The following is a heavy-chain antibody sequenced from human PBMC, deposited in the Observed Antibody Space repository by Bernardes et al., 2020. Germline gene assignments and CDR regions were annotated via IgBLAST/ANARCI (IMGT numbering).Heavy chain of an antibody. V-gene: IGHV3-23*01. CDR2: VSDSGGST. Sequence: GGSLRLSRAASGFTFSNSAMAWVRQAPGQGLEWVSVVSDSGGSTHYADSVKGRFTISRDNFKSTLYLQMNSLRAEDTAIYYCAKDSREYYYNSFDYWGQGTLVTVSS. D-gene: IGHD3-10*01. J-gene: IGHJ4*02. CDR1: GFTFSNSA. CDR3: AKDSREYYYNSFDY.